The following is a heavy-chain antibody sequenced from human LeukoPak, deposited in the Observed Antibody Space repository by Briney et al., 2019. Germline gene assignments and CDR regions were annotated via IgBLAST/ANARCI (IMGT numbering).Heavy chain of an antibody. CDR2: INHSGST. J-gene: IGHJ4*02. V-gene: IGHV4-34*01. CDR1: GGSFSGYY. D-gene: IGHD2-2*01. Sequence: PSETLSLTCAVYGGSFSGYYWSWIRQPPGKGLEWIGEINHSGSTNYNPSLKSRVTISVDTSKNQFSLKLSSVTAADTAVYYCARALIVVVPAAINPDDYWGQGTLVTVSS. CDR3: ARALIVVVPAAINPDDY.